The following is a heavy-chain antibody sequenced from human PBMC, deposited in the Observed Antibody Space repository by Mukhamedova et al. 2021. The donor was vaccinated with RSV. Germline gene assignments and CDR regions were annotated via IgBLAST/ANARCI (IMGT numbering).Heavy chain of an antibody. V-gene: IGHV3-33*01. Sequence: GPEWVANIWYDGRTKKYADSVKGRFTISRDNSRNTLSLQMSSLRVDDTDVYYCASDGGSEAMLDYWGQGTLVTVSS. J-gene: IGHJ4*02. CDR3: ASDGGSEAMLDY. CDR2: IWYDGRTK.